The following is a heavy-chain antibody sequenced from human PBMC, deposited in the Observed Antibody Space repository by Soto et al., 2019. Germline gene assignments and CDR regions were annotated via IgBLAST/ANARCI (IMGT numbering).Heavy chain of an antibody. V-gene: IGHV3-7*01. CDR3: ARPRYDFCSGSPAMDV. D-gene: IGHD3-3*01. CDR2: IKQDGSEK. CDR1: GFTFSSFW. J-gene: IGHJ6*03. Sequence: EVQLVESGGGLVQPGGSLRLSCAASGFTFSSFWMSWVRQAPGKGLEWVANIKQDGSEKYYVDSVKGRFTISRDNAKNSLYLQMNSLRAEDTAVYYCARPRYDFCSGSPAMDVWGKGPTVTASS.